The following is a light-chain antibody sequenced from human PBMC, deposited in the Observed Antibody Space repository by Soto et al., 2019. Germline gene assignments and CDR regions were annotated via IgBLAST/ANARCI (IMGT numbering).Light chain of an antibody. CDR3: QQCNNWPLT. Sequence: EIVMTQSPATLSVSPGERATLSCRASQSISSSLAWYQQKPGQAPRLLIYGASTRATGVPARFSGSGSGTDFTLTISSLQSEDFAVYYCQQCNNWPLTFGGGSKVEIK. CDR1: QSISSS. J-gene: IGKJ4*01. V-gene: IGKV3-15*01. CDR2: GAS.